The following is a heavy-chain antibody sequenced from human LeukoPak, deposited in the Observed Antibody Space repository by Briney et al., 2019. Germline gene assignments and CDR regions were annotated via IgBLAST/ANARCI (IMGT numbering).Heavy chain of an antibody. CDR3: ARDVVAVDSNWFDP. V-gene: IGHV1-2*02. J-gene: IGHJ5*02. Sequence: GASVKVSCKTSGYTFSGYHIHWMRQAPGQGLEWIGWIDPCSGGTHFAEKFQGRVTLTRDTSITTLYMELTNLKSDDTSIYFCARDVVAVDSNWFDPWGQGTLVTVSS. D-gene: IGHD6-19*01. CDR2: IDPCSGGT. CDR1: GYTFSGYH.